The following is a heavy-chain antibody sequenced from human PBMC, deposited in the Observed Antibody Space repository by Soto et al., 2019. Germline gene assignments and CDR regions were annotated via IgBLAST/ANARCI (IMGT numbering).Heavy chain of an antibody. CDR2: IKYNGDS. V-gene: IGHV4-59*08. Sequence: QVQLQESGPGLVKPSETLSLTCTVSGGSITNYYCSWFRQPPGKGLEWIGYIKYNGDSAYNFSLKGXVXXSVDTSKTQFSLMLDSVTATDTAVYYCARHGFGSLHGLVDVWGQGTTVIVSS. J-gene: IGHJ6*02. D-gene: IGHD3-10*01. CDR1: GGSITNYY. CDR3: ARHGFGSLHGLVDV.